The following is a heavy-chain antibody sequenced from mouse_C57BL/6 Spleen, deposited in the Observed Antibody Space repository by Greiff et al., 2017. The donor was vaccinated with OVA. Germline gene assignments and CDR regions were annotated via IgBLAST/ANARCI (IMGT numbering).Heavy chain of an antibody. J-gene: IGHJ4*01. CDR1: GYTFTSYW. Sequence: QVQLQQPGAELVKPGASVKLSCTASGYTFTSYWMNWVKQRPGRGLEWIGRIDPNSGGTKYNEKFKSKATLTVDKPSSTAYMQLSSLTSEDSAVYYCASSKGYGNYYAMDYWGQGTSVTVSS. CDR2: IDPNSGGT. V-gene: IGHV1-72*01. D-gene: IGHD2-1*01. CDR3: ASSKGYGNYYAMDY.